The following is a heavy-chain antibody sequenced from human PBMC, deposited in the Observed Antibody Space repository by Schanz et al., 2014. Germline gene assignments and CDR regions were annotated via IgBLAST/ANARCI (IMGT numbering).Heavy chain of an antibody. CDR1: GFNVSKSY. J-gene: IGHJ4*02. Sequence: VASGGGLVQPGGSLRLSCVASGFNVSKSYVSWVRQAPGKGLEWVSLIDYAGSTNYADSVKGRMTVSRDTSKNALFLQMNNLRAEDTAVYYCASPTISVAGRLADYWGQGILVAVSS. V-gene: IGHV3-66*01. CDR2: IDYAGST. CDR3: ASPTISVAGRLADY. D-gene: IGHD6-19*01.